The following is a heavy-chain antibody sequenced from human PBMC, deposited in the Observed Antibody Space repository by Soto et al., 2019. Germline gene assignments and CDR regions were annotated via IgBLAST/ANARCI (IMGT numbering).Heavy chain of an antibody. CDR1: GGSISSYY. Sequence: PSETLSLTCTVSGGSISSYYWSWIRQPPGKGLEWIGYIYYSGSTNYNPSLKSRVTISVDTSKNQFSLKLSSVTAADTAVYYCARTIPSTLNNWFDPWGQGTLVTVSS. V-gene: IGHV4-59*01. D-gene: IGHD2-2*01. CDR2: IYYSGST. CDR3: ARTIPSTLNNWFDP. J-gene: IGHJ5*02.